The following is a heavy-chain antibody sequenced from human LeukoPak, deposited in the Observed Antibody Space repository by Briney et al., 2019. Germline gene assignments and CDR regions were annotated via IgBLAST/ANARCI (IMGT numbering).Heavy chain of an antibody. V-gene: IGHV4-59*08. J-gene: IGHJ4*02. Sequence: PSETLSLTCTVSGGSIRSYYWSWIRQPPGKGLEWIGYISYSGSTNYNPSLKSRVTISVDTSNNQFSLKLSSVTAADTAVYYCARRAYSSGYLFDYWGQGTLVTVSS. CDR2: ISYSGST. CDR3: ARRAYSSGYLFDY. D-gene: IGHD3-22*01. CDR1: GGSIRSYY.